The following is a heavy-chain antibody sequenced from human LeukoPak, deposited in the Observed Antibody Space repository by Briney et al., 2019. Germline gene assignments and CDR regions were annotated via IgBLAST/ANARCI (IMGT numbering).Heavy chain of an antibody. CDR3: ARDNYYMDV. CDR2: IYTSGST. Sequence: SETLSLTCTVSGGSISSSSYYWSWIRQPAGKGLEWIGRIYTSGSTNYNPSLKSRVTISVDTSKNQFSLKLSSVTAADTAVYYCARDNYYMDVWGKGTTVTISS. CDR1: GGSISSSSYY. V-gene: IGHV4-61*02. J-gene: IGHJ6*03.